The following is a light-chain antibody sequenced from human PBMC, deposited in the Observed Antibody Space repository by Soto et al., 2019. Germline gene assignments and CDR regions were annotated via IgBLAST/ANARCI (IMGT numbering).Light chain of an antibody. J-gene: IGKJ5*01. CDR3: QQYGTSPIT. V-gene: IGKV3D-15*02. CDR1: QSVSSN. CDR2: GAS. Sequence: EIVMTQSPATLSVSPGERATLSCRASQSVSSNLTWYQQRPGQAPRLLIYGASKRATGIPDRFSGSGSGTDFTLTISRLETEDFALYYCQQYGTSPITFGQGTRLEIK.